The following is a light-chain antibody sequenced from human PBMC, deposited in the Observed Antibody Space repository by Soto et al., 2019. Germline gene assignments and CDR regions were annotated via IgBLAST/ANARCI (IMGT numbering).Light chain of an antibody. CDR3: QQYGSSPCT. CDR1: QSVSSSY. CDR2: GAS. V-gene: IGKV3-20*01. J-gene: IGKJ1*01. Sequence: EIVLTQSPGTLSLSPGERATLSCRASQSVSSSYLAWHQQKPGQAPRLLIYGASSRATGIPDRFSGSGSGTDFTLTISRLEPEDFAVYYCQQYGSSPCTFGQGTKVEIK.